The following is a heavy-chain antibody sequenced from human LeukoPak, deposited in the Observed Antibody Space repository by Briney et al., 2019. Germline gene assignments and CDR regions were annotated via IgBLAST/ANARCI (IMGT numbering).Heavy chain of an antibody. V-gene: IGHV1-69*06. CDR2: IIPIFGTA. CDR3: ASQSYARFDP. J-gene: IGHJ5*02. Sequence: SVKVSCKASGGTFSSYAISWVRQAPGQGLEWMGGIIPIFGTANYAQKFQGRVTITADKSTSTAYMEPNSLRVEDTAVYYCASQSYARFDPWGQGTLVTVSS. D-gene: IGHD3-16*01. CDR1: GGTFSSYA.